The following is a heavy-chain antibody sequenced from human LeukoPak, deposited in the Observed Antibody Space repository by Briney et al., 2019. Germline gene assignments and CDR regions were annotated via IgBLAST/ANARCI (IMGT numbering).Heavy chain of an antibody. CDR1: GYTFTGYY. V-gene: IGHV1-2*04. J-gene: IGHJ3*02. D-gene: IGHD3-10*01. CDR2: INPNSGGT. Sequence: ASVKVSCKASGYTFTGYYMHWVRQAPGQGLEWMGWINPNSGGTNYAQKFQGWVTMTRDTSISTAYMELSRLRSDDTAVYYCARTEMVRGVILDRIGAFDIWGQGTMVTVSS. CDR3: ARTEMVRGVILDRIGAFDI.